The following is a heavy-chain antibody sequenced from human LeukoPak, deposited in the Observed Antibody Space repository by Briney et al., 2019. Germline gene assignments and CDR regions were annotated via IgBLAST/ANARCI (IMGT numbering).Heavy chain of an antibody. J-gene: IGHJ4*02. CDR3: ARDRRKREWLADY. V-gene: IGHV3-33*01. D-gene: IGHD6-19*01. CDR1: GFTFSSYG. Sequence: GGSLRLSCAASGFTFSSYGMHWVRQAPGKGLEWVAVIWYDGSHKYYADSVEGRFTISRDNSKNTLFLQMNSLRAEDTAVYYCARDRRKREWLADYWGQGTLVTVSS. CDR2: IWYDGSHK.